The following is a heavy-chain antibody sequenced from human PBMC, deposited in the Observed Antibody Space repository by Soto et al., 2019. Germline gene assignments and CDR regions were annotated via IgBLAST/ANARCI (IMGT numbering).Heavy chain of an antibody. CDR1: GFTFSSYG. D-gene: IGHD6-13*01. V-gene: IGHV3-30*03. J-gene: IGHJ4*02. CDR3: ASGAGIAAAGKFDY. Sequence: PGGSLRLSCAASGFTFSSYGMHWVRQAPGKGLEWVAVISYDGSNKYYADSVKGRFTISRDNSENTLYLQMNSLRAEDTAVYYCASGAGIAAAGKFDYWGQGTLVTVSS. CDR2: ISYDGSNK.